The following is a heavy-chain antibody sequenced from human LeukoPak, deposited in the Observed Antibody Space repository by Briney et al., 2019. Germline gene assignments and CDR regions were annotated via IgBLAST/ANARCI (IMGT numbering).Heavy chain of an antibody. D-gene: IGHD6-19*01. CDR2: INPNSGGT. Sequence: ASVKVSCKASGYTFTGYYMHWVRQAPGQGLEWMGWINPNSGGTNYQGRVTMTRDTSISTAYMELSRLRSDDTAVYYCARGGGGLVGGGFDYWGQGTLVTVSS. CDR3: ARGGGGLVGGGFDY. J-gene: IGHJ4*02. CDR1: GYTFTGYY. V-gene: IGHV1-2*02.